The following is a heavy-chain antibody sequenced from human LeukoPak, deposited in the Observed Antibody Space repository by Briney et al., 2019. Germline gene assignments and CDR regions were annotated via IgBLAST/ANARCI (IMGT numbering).Heavy chain of an antibody. CDR3: ARSEWELPGGSDY. J-gene: IGHJ4*02. Sequence: GGSLRLSCAASGFTFSSYSMNWVRQAPGKGLEWVSSISSSSSYIYYADSVKGRFTISRDNAKNSLYLQMNSLRAEDTAVYYCARSEWELPGGSDYWGQGTLVTVSS. CDR2: ISSSSSYI. V-gene: IGHV3-21*01. D-gene: IGHD1-26*01. CDR1: GFTFSSYS.